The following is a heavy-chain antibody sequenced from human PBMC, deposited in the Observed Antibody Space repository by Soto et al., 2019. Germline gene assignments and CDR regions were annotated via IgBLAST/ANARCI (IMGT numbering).Heavy chain of an antibody. CDR3: ARDLKQLWFDGGYMDV. J-gene: IGHJ6*03. V-gene: IGHV4-59*01. CDR2: IYYSGST. CDR1: GGSISSYY. Sequence: SETLSLTCTVSGGSISSYYWSWIRQPPGKGLEWIGYIYYSGSTNYNPSLKSRVTISVDTSKNQFSLKLSSVTAADTAVYYCARDLKQLWFDGGYMDVWGKGTTVTVSS. D-gene: IGHD5-18*01.